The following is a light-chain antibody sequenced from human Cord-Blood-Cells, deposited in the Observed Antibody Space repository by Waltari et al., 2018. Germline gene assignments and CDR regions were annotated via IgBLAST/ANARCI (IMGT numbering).Light chain of an antibody. CDR1: QSLQDSDDGNPY. CDR2: TLS. J-gene: IGKJ1*01. CDR3: RQRIEVPRT. V-gene: IGKV2-40*01. Sequence: DIVMTQTPLSLPVTPGAPASISCRSSQSLQDSDDGNPYLNWYLQKPGQSPQLLIYTLSKRASAVPDRFCGSGSGTDFALKISRVEAEDVGVYYCRQRIEVPRTFGQGTKVEIK.